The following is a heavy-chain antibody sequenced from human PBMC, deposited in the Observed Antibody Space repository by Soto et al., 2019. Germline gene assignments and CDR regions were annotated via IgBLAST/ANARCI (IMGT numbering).Heavy chain of an antibody. V-gene: IGHV1-69*13. CDR2: IIPIFGTA. Sequence: SVKVSCKASGGTFSSYTISWVRQAPGQGLEWMGGIIPIFGTANYAQKFQGRVTITADESTSTAYMELSSLRSEDTAVYYCASGAVAGLFDYWGQGTLVTVSA. CDR1: GGTFSSYT. CDR3: ASGAVAGLFDY. J-gene: IGHJ4*02. D-gene: IGHD6-19*01.